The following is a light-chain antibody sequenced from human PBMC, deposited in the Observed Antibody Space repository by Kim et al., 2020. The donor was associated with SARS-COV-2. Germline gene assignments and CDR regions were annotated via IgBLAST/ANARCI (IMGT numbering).Light chain of an antibody. Sequence: EIVLTQSPGTLSLSPGERATLSCRASQSVSDSYLAWHQQKPGQAPRLLIYGASSRATGIPDRFSGSGSGTEFTLTISSLQSEDFAVYYCQQYNNWPPLTFGPGTRVDIK. CDR1: QSVSDSY. J-gene: IGKJ3*01. CDR3: QQYNNWPPLT. V-gene: IGKV3-20*01. CDR2: GAS.